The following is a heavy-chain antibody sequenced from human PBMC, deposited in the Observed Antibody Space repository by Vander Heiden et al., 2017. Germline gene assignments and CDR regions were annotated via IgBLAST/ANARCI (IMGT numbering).Heavy chain of an antibody. V-gene: IGHV1-69*10. CDR1: GGTLTRYA. Sequence: QVQLVQSGAEVKKPGSSVKVSCKASGGTLTRYAISFVRHAPAPQLQWMGGIIPILGIATYAQKFQGRVTITADKSTSTAYMELSSLRSEDTAVYYCARKAHSSSSSYYYYYGMDVWGQGTTVTVSS. J-gene: IGHJ6*02. CDR2: IIPILGIA. CDR3: ARKAHSSSSSYYYYYGMDV. D-gene: IGHD6-6*01.